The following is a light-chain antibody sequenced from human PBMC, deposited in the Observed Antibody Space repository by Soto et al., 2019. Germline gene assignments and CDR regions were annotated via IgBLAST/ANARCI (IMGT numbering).Light chain of an antibody. J-gene: IGKJ1*01. CDR3: XQCAYSPRT. CDR1: QSIGNXX. V-gene: IGKV3-20*01. CDR2: DAY. Sequence: EVVLTQSPDTLSLSPGERATISCRASQSIGNXXVAWYQQKSGQAPRLLIYDAYSRATGIPDRFTGSGSGXXXXXXXXXLXPEDFAVXXXXQCAYSPRTFGQGTKVEVK.